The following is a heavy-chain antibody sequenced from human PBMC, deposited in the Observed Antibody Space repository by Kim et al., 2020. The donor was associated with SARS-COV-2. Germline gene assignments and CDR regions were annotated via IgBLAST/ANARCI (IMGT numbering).Heavy chain of an antibody. D-gene: IGHD3-9*01. CDR3: ARRSPPARYNGMDV. CDR2: ISGSSSHI. J-gene: IGHJ6*02. CDR1: GFTFSTYD. V-gene: IGHV3-21*01. Sequence: GGSLRLSCAASGFTFSTYDMNWVRQAPGKGLECVSSISGSSSHIYFADSVRGRFTVSRDNAKTSLYLQMNSLGPEDTAVYFCARRSPPARYNGMDVWGQG.